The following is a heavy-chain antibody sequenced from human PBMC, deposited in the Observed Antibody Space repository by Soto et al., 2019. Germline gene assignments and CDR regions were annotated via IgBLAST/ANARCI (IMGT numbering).Heavy chain of an antibody. Sequence: PGESLKISCKGFGYSFTSYWIGWVRQMPGKGLEWMGIIYPGDSNTRYCPSFQGQVTISADKSISTAYLQWSGLKASDTAMYYFARREYCSGGSCQRAFDIWGQGTMVTVSS. CDR3: ARREYCSGGSCQRAFDI. J-gene: IGHJ3*02. D-gene: IGHD2-15*01. CDR1: GYSFTSYW. V-gene: IGHV5-51*01. CDR2: IYPGDSNT.